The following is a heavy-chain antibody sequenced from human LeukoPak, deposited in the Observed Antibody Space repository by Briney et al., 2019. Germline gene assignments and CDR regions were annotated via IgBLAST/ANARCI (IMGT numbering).Heavy chain of an antibody. V-gene: IGHV4-31*03. D-gene: IGHD3-3*01. J-gene: IGHJ4*02. CDR1: GGSISSGGYY. Sequence: SETLSLTCTVSGGSISSGGYYWTWIRQHPGKGLEWIGYIYYSGSTYYNPSLKSRVTISVDTSKNQFSLRLSSVTAADTAVYYCARHRSGSFDSWGQGTLVTVSS. CDR2: IYYSGST. CDR3: ARHRSGSFDS.